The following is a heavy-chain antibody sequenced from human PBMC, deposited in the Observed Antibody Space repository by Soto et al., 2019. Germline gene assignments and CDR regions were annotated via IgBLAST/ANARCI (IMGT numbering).Heavy chain of an antibody. CDR1: GFTFSSYG. CDR3: ARDGGTTVVSYYYYGMDV. Sequence: QVQLVESGGGVVQPGRSLRLSCAASGFTFSSYGMHWVRQAPGKGLEWVAVIWYDGSNKYYADSVKGRFTISRDNSKNPLYLQMNSLRAEDTAVYYCARDGGTTVVSYYYYGMDVWGQGTTVTVSS. D-gene: IGHD4-17*01. V-gene: IGHV3-33*01. CDR2: IWYDGSNK. J-gene: IGHJ6*02.